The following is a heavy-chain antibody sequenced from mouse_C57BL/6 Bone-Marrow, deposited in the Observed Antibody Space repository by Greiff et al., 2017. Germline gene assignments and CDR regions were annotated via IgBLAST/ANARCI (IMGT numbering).Heavy chain of an antibody. V-gene: IGHV1-19*01. CDR1: GYTFTDYY. CDR2: INPYNGGT. CDR3: ARDTTVVATPFAY. J-gene: IGHJ3*01. Sequence: VQLQQSGPVLVKPGASVKMSCKASGYTFTDYYMNWVKQSHGKSLEWIGVINPYNGGTSYNQKFKGKATLTVDKSSSTAYMELNSLTSEDSAVYYCARDTTVVATPFAYWGQGTLVTVSA. D-gene: IGHD1-1*01.